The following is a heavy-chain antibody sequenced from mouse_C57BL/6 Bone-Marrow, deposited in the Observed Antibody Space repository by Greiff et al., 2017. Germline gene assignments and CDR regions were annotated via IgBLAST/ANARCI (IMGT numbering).Heavy chain of an antibody. Sequence: VKLVESGAELARPGASVKLSCKASGYTFTSYGISWVKQRTGQGLEWIGEIYPRSGNTYYNEKFKGKATLTADKSSSTAYMELRSLTSEDPAVYFCARATMVTQFAYWGQGTLVTVSA. CDR2: IYPRSGNT. D-gene: IGHD2-2*01. CDR1: GYTFTSYG. J-gene: IGHJ3*01. CDR3: ARATMVTQFAY. V-gene: IGHV1-81*01.